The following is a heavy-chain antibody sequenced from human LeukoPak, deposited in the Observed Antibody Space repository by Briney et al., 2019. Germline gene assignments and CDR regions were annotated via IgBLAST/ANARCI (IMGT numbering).Heavy chain of an antibody. D-gene: IGHD4-17*01. Sequence: PSETLSLTCTVSGGSISTFYWSWIRQPPGKGLEWIGYIHYSGSTNYNPSLKSRVTISVDTSKNQFSLRLRSVTAADTALYYCARQDYDTSYFDPWGQGTLVTVSS. CDR3: ARQDYDTSYFDP. CDR1: GGSISTFY. V-gene: IGHV4-59*08. J-gene: IGHJ5*02. CDR2: IHYSGST.